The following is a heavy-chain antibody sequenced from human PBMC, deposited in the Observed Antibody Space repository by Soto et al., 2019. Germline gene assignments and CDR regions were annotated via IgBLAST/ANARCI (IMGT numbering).Heavy chain of an antibody. J-gene: IGHJ4*02. V-gene: IGHV3-73*01. CDR3: TASGSDAFVEY. Sequence: GGSLRLSCAASGFTFSGSAMHWVRQASGKGLEWVGRIRSKTNSHATAYAASVKGRFTISRDDSKNTAYLQMNSLKTEDTAVYYCTASGSDAFVEYWGQGTLVTVSS. D-gene: IGHD5-12*01. CDR2: IRSKTNSHAT. CDR1: GFTFSGSA.